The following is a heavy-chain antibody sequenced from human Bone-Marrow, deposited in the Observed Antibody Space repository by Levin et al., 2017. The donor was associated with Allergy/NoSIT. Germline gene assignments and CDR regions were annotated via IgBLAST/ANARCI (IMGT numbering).Heavy chain of an antibody. Sequence: GGSLRLSCKGSGYSFTSYWIGWVRQMPGKGLEWMGIIYPGDSDTRYSPSFQGQVTISADKSITTAYLQWSSLKASDTAMYFCARRADYALDVWGQGTTVAVSS. CDR2: IYPGDSDT. CDR1: GYSFTSYW. CDR3: ARRADYALDV. D-gene: IGHD6-13*01. V-gene: IGHV5-51*01. J-gene: IGHJ6*02.